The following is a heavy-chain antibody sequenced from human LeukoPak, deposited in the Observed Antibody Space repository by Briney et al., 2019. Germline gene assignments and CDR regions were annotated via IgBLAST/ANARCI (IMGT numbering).Heavy chain of an antibody. Sequence: ASVKVSCKASGYTFTSYYMHWVRQAPGQGLEWMGTINPSGGSTSYAQKFQGRVTMTRDTSTSTVYMELSSLRSEDTAVYYCAREGVMITFGGVIAQGYYYYYMDVWGKGTTVTISS. CDR1: GYTFTSYY. J-gene: IGHJ6*03. D-gene: IGHD3-16*02. CDR2: INPSGGST. V-gene: IGHV1-46*01. CDR3: AREGVMITFGGVIAQGYYYYYMDV.